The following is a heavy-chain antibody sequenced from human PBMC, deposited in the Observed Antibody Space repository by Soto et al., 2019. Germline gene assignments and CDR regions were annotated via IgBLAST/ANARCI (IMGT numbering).Heavy chain of an antibody. CDR1: GFTVSTKY. CDR2: IYSGGST. Sequence: EVQLVESGGGLVQPGGSLRLSCAASGFTVSTKYMSWVRQAPGKGLEWVSVIYSGGSTFYADSVRGRFTITRDNSKNTVNLQINSLRAEDTAVYYCARDPWAADYWGQGTLVTVCS. D-gene: IGHD3-16*01. J-gene: IGHJ4*02. CDR3: ARDPWAADY. V-gene: IGHV3-66*01.